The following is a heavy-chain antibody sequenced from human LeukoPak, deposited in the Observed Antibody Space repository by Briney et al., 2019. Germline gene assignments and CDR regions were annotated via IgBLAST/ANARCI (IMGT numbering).Heavy chain of an antibody. CDR3: ARERWSLYSNDYYYYGLDV. J-gene: IGHJ6*02. Sequence: GGSLRLSCTASGFIFSNYYMNWVRQAPGKGLEWVAHIKQDGSEKNYVDSVKGRFTISRDNAKNSLYLQMNSLRAEDTAVYYCARERWSLYSNDYYYYGLDVWGQGTTVTVSS. V-gene: IGHV3-7*01. CDR1: GFIFSNYY. D-gene: IGHD3-3*01. CDR2: IKQDGSEK.